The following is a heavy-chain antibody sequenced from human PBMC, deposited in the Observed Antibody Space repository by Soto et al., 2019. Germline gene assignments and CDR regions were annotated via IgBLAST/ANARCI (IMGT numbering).Heavy chain of an antibody. CDR2: IYHSGTT. J-gene: IGHJ5*02. CDR1: GYSISSGYY. Sequence: SETLSLTCVVSGYSISSGYYCGWIRQPPGKGLEWIGSIYHSGTTSYNPSLKSRVTISLDTSRNQFSLKLTSVTAADTAVYYCARSLLTSSWYAGSWGQGTLVTVSS. D-gene: IGHD6-13*01. CDR3: ARSLLTSSWYAGS. V-gene: IGHV4-38-2*01.